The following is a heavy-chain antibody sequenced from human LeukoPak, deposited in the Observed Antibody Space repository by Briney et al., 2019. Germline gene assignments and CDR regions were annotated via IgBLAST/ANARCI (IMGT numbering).Heavy chain of an antibody. CDR3: AKEFDY. CDR2: ISYDGSNK. J-gene: IGHJ4*02. Sequence: PGRSLRLSCAASEFTFSSYGMHWVRQAPGKGLEWVAVISYDGSNKYYADSVKGRFTISRDNSKNTLYLQMNSLRAEDTAVYYCAKEFDYWGQGTLVTVSS. V-gene: IGHV3-30*18. CDR1: EFTFSSYG.